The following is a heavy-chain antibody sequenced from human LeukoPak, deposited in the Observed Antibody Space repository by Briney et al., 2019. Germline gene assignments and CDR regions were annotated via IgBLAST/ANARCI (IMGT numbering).Heavy chain of an antibody. V-gene: IGHV4-59*01. Sequence: SETLSLTCTVSGGSISSYYWSWIRQPPGKGLEWIGYIYYSGSTNYNPSLKSRVTISVDTSKNKFSLKLSSVTAADTAVYYCARGNYYDSRTYYRAFDIWGQGTMVIVSS. J-gene: IGHJ3*02. CDR2: IYYSGST. D-gene: IGHD3-22*01. CDR1: GGSISSYY. CDR3: ARGNYYDSRTYYRAFDI.